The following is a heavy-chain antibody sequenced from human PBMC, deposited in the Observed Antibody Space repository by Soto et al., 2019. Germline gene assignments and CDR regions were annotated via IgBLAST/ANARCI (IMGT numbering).Heavy chain of an antibody. CDR2: ISYDGSNK. V-gene: IGHV3-30-3*01. Sequence: ESGGGVVQPGRSLRLSCAASGFTFSSYAMHWVRQAPGKGLEWVAVISYDGSNKYYADSVKGRFTISRDNSKNTLYLQMNSLRAEDTAVYYCARTGYSSSWYRVDYYYYGMDVWGQGTTVTVSS. D-gene: IGHD6-13*01. CDR1: GFTFSSYA. CDR3: ARTGYSSSWYRVDYYYYGMDV. J-gene: IGHJ6*02.